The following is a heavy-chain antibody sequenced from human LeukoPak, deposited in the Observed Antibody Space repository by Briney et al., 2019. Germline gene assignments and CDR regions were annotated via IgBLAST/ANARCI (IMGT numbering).Heavy chain of an antibody. J-gene: IGHJ3*02. CDR3: AKDLNGERLRGAFDI. CDR2: ISGSGGTT. V-gene: IGHV3-23*01. CDR1: GFTFSSYS. D-gene: IGHD7-27*01. Sequence: GGSLRLSCAASGFTFSSYSMNWVRQAPGKGLEWVSVISGSGGTTYYADSVKGRFTISRDNSKNTLYLQMNSLRAEDTAVYCCAKDLNGERLRGAFDIWGQGTMVTVSS.